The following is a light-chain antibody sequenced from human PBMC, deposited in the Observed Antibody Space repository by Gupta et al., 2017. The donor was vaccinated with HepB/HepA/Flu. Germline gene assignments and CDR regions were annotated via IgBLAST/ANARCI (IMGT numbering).Light chain of an antibody. CDR1: TSNIGSNT. J-gene: IGLJ1*01. CDR3: AAQEDSRNSNV. Sequence: QSVLTQPPSASGTPGQRVTISCSGSTSNIGSNTLNWYQHLPRTAPKLLIYLNNQRPSGVPARFSGSKSGTSASVTTSGLQAEDEADYYCAAQEDSRNSNVFGTGTKVTVL. CDR2: LNN. V-gene: IGLV1-44*01.